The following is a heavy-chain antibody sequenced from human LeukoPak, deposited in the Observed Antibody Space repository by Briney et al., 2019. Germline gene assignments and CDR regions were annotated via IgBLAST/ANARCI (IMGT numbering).Heavy chain of an antibody. CDR2: IKSKTDGGTT. CDR3: TIDHTQGYCSGGSCQRPFDY. V-gene: IGHV3-15*01. D-gene: IGHD2-15*01. Sequence: KSGGSLTLSCAASGFTFSNAWMSWVRQAPGKGLEWVCRIKSKTDGGTTDYAAPVKGRFTISRDDSKNTLYLQMNSLKTEDTAVYYCTIDHTQGYCSGGSCQRPFDYWGQGTLVTVSS. J-gene: IGHJ4*02. CDR1: GFTFSNAW.